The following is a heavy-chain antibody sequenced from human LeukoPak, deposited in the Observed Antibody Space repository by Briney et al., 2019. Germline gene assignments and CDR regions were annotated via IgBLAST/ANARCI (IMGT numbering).Heavy chain of an antibody. Sequence: ASVKVSCKASGYTFTSYYMHWVRQAPGQGLEWMGIINPSGGSTSYAQKFQGRVTMTRDTSTSTVYMELSSLRSEDTAVYYCARDGLDEVVTAIPFDYWGQGTLVTVSS. V-gene: IGHV1-46*01. CDR2: INPSGGST. J-gene: IGHJ4*02. D-gene: IGHD2-21*02. CDR1: GYTFTSYY. CDR3: ARDGLDEVVTAIPFDY.